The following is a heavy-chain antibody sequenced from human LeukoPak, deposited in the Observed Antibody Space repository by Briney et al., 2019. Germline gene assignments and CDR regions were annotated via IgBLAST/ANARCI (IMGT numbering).Heavy chain of an antibody. D-gene: IGHD3/OR15-3a*01. CDR1: GFTFSRDS. CDR3: AKDRAMIFGVVIIGFDY. V-gene: IGHV3-48*01. J-gene: IGHJ4*02. CDR2: ISHDGAII. Sequence: PGGSLRLSCAASGFTFSRDSMNWVRQAPGKGLEWISYISHDGAIIYYADSVRGRFTISRDNARNSLYLQMNSLRAEDTAVYYCAKDRAMIFGVVIIGFDYWGQGTLVTVSS.